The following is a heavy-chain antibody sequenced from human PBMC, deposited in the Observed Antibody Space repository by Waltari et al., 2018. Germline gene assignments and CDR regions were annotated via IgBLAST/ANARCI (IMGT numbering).Heavy chain of an antibody. D-gene: IGHD3-10*01. J-gene: IGHJ4*02. CDR1: GFTVSSNY. CDR2: IYSGGST. V-gene: IGHV3-53*01. Sequence: EVQLVESGGGLIQPGGSLRLSCAASGFTVSSNYMSWVRQAPGKGLEWVSVIYSGGSTYYADSVKGRFTISRDNSKNTLYLQMNSLRAEDTAVYYCARGLWRSPSRGVIIYWGQGTLVTVSS. CDR3: ARGLWRSPSRGVIIY.